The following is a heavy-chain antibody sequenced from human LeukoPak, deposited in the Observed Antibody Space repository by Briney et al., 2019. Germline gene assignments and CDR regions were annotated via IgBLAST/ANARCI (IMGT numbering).Heavy chain of an antibody. D-gene: IGHD1-26*01. Sequence: GESLKISCKGSGYSFSSYWIGWVRQMPGKGLEWVGIIYPGDSDTRYSPSLQGQVTILADKSINTAYLQWSSLKASDTAMYYCARLSIVGATISYYDYWGQGTLVTVSS. CDR2: IYPGDSDT. V-gene: IGHV5-51*01. CDR3: ARLSIVGATISYYDY. J-gene: IGHJ4*02. CDR1: GYSFSSYW.